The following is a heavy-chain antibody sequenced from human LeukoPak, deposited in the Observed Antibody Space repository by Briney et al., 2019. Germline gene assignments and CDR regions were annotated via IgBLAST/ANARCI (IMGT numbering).Heavy chain of an antibody. D-gene: IGHD4-11*01. J-gene: IGHJ4*02. CDR3: ARGLALGLTVTPKAFDY. CDR1: GLTFDSYI. Sequence: GGSLRLSCVVSGLTFDSYIMNWVRQAPGKGLEWISYISNSGSPIYYADSVKGRFTISRDKDKSSLYLQMNSLAADDTAVYYCARGLALGLTVTPKAFDYWGQGTLVTVSS. V-gene: IGHV3-48*01. CDR2: ISNSGSPI.